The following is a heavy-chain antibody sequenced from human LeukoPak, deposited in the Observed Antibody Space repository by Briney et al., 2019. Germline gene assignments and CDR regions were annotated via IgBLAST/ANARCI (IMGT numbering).Heavy chain of an antibody. CDR2: IYYSGST. CDR3: ARGVTMVRGVIGYYYMDV. J-gene: IGHJ6*03. V-gene: IGHV4-39*07. Sequence: KPSETLSLTCTVSGGSISSSSYYWGWIRQPPGKGLEWIGSIYYSGSTYYNPSLKSRVTMSVDTSKNQFSLKLSSVTAADTAVYYCARGVTMVRGVIGYYYMDVWGKGTTVTISS. D-gene: IGHD3-10*01. CDR1: GGSISSSSYY.